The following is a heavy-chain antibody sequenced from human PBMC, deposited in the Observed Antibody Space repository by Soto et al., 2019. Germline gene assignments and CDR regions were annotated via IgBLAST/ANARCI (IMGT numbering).Heavy chain of an antibody. CDR3: VRDIVVAPGAFNYGMDV. V-gene: IGHV1-69*06. D-gene: IGHD2-2*01. CDR2: IIPIFGTA. CDR1: GGTFSTHG. Sequence: SVKLSCKASGGTFSTHGISWVRQAPGQGLEWMGGIIPIFGTANYAHKFQGRVTITADKSTSTAYMELSSLRSEDTAVYYCVRDIVVAPGAFNYGMDVWGQGSMVTVSS. J-gene: IGHJ6*02.